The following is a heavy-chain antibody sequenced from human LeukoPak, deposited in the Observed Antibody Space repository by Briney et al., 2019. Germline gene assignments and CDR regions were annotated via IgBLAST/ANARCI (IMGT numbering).Heavy chain of an antibody. J-gene: IGHJ6*03. CDR1: GGSISSGTYY. CDR2: M. D-gene: IGHD6-13*01. Sequence: SETLSLTCTVSGGSISSGTYYWNWIRQPAGKGLEWIGRMNYNPSLKSRVTISVDTSKNQFSLKLSSVTAADTAVYYCARAEAAAGIGNVGYYYYYMDVWGKGTTVTISS. CDR3: ARAEAAAGIGNVGYYYYYMDV. V-gene: IGHV4-61*02.